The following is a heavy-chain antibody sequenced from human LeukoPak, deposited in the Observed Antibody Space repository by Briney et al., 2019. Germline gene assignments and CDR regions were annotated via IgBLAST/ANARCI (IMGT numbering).Heavy chain of an antibody. CDR1: ADTFNTYT. D-gene: IGHD4-17*01. CDR2: IVPIVDVT. CDR3: ARYDYGDALDV. V-gene: IGHV1-69*02. J-gene: IGHJ3*01. Sequence: PVASVKVSCKASADTFNTYTISWVRQAPGQGLEWMGRIVPIVDVTSHAPKFQGRIKITADKATTTAFMELTSLGFEDTAVYYCARYDYGDALDVWGQGTLVTV.